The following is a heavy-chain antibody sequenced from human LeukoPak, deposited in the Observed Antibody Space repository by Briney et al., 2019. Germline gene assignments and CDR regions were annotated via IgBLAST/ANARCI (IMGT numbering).Heavy chain of an antibody. Sequence: ASVKVSCKPSGYTFISYGISWVQQAPGQGLEWVGWISAYKGVTDYAQKFQGRVAMTTDTSTSTVYMELMSLTFEDTAVYYCARVNDITVVAAAAPHYEYWGQGTLVTVPT. CDR1: GYTFISYG. CDR2: ISAYKGVT. D-gene: IGHD2-15*01. CDR3: ARVNDITVVAAAAPHYEY. J-gene: IGHJ4*02. V-gene: IGHV1-18*01.